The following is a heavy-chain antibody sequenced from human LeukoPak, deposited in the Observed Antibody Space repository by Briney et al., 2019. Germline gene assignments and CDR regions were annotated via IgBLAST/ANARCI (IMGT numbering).Heavy chain of an antibody. CDR1: GFTFGSYA. CDR3: ARERGLNWNGVVAGGFDY. D-gene: IGHD1-1*01. Sequence: PGGSLRLSCAASGFTFGSYAMTWVRQAPGKGLEWVSTISGSGVGTYYADSVKGRFTISRDNSKNTLYLQMNSLRAEDTAVYYCARERGLNWNGVVAGGFDYWGQGTLVTVSS. J-gene: IGHJ4*02. CDR2: ISGSGVGT. V-gene: IGHV3-23*01.